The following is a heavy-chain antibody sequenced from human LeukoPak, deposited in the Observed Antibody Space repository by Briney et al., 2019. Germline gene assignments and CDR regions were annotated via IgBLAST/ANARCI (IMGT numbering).Heavy chain of an antibody. D-gene: IGHD3-16*01. V-gene: IGHV3-53*01. CDR2: IYSDGRT. CDR3: ARAFDHHFDY. CDR1: GFIVSSSY. Sequence: GGSLRLSCAASGFIVSSSYMGWVRQAPGKGLEWVSYIYSDGRTFYADSVQGRFTTSRDSSKSTLYFQMNSLRAEDTAVYYCARAFDHHFDYWGQGTLVTVSS. J-gene: IGHJ4*02.